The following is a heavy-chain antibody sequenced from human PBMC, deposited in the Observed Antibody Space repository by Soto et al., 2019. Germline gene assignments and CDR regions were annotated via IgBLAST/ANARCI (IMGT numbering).Heavy chain of an antibody. V-gene: IGHV4-39*01. CDR2: MDYSGRA. CDR1: GGSMSSSTYY. D-gene: IGHD3-3*01. CDR3: ATHKRITVVGVAPIRVIFDF. J-gene: IGHJ4*02. Sequence: QVPLQESGPGLVKPSETLSLNCTVVGGSMSSSTYYWGWIRQPPGKGLEWIGGMDYSGRAYYNPSLKSRVTISVDTSNNRFSLRLSSVTAADTAVYYCATHKRITVVGVAPIRVIFDFWGQGDLVTVSS.